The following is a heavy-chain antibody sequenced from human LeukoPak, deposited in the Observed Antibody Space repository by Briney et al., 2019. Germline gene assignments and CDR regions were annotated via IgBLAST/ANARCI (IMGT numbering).Heavy chain of an antibody. CDR1: GYSISSGYY. J-gene: IGHJ4*02. CDR3: ARHYSDGPFDY. CDR2: IYHSGST. Sequence: SETLSLTCAVSGYSISSGYYWGWIRQPPGKGLEWIGSIYHSGSTYYNPSLKSRVTISVDTSKNQFSLKLSSVTAADTAVYYCARHYSDGPFDYWGQGTLVAVSS. D-gene: IGHD2-21*01. V-gene: IGHV4-38-2*01.